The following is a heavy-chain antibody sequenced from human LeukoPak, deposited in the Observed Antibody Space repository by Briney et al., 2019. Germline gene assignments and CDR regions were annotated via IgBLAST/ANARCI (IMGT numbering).Heavy chain of an antibody. Sequence: SETLSLTCTVSGGSISSSSYYWGWIRQPPGKGLEWIGSIYYSGSTYYNPSLKSRVTISVDTSKNQFSLKLSSVTAADTAVYYCASQLGYCSGGSCLNAFDIWGQGTMVTVSS. CDR3: ASQLGYCSGGSCLNAFDI. V-gene: IGHV4-39*07. D-gene: IGHD2-15*01. CDR1: GGSISSSSYY. CDR2: IYYSGST. J-gene: IGHJ3*02.